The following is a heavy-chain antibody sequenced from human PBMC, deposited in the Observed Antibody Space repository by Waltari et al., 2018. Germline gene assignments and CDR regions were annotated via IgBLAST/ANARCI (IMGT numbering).Heavy chain of an antibody. CDR3: TTEGGRTWPMY. CDR2: LKSKAEGGTT. J-gene: IGHJ4*02. D-gene: IGHD2-2*01. CDR1: GFTFANAW. Sequence: EVQLVESGGGLVKPGDSLRLSCVASGFTFANAWINWVRQAPRKGLEWVGRLKSKAEGGTTDYAAPVKGRFAISRDDSKDTAYLQMNSLKTEDTAMYFCTTEGGRTWPMYWGQGTLVTVSS. V-gene: IGHV3-15*01.